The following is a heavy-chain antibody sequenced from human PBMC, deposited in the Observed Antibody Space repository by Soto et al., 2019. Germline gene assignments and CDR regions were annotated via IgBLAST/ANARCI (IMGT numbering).Heavy chain of an antibody. CDR2: LSHSGNT. V-gene: IGHV4-39*01. Sequence: QLRLQESGPGLLKPSETLSLTCSVSGASTSSTFHYWGWIRQPPGKGLEWLGSLSHSGNTHYNPSLKSRLFISADNSKSQFSLTLTTVTPADTAVYFCARHMDYNILTGYFDWGQGTLVTVS. D-gene: IGHD3-9*01. CDR3: ARHMDYNILTGYFD. CDR1: GASTSSTFHY. J-gene: IGHJ4*02.